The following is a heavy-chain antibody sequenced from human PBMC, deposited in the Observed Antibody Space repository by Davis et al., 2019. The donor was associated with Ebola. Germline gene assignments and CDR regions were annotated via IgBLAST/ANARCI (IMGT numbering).Heavy chain of an antibody. D-gene: IGHD5-18*01. CDR1: GFTFDEYA. CDR2: ISGSGGST. Sequence: GGSLRLSCAASGFTFDEYAMHWVRQGPGKGLEWVSAISGSGGSTYYADSVKGRFTISRDNSKNTLYLQMNSLRAEDTAVYYCAKESGNTANTHFDYWGQGTLVTVSS. CDR3: AKESGNTANTHFDY. V-gene: IGHV3-23*01. J-gene: IGHJ4*02.